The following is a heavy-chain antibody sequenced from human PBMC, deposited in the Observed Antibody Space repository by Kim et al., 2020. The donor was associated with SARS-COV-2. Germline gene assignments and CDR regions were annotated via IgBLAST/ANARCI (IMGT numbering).Heavy chain of an antibody. CDR2: IYSGRNT. V-gene: IGHV3-53*01. CDR3: AKNGFLAAYYAMDV. J-gene: IGHJ6*02. D-gene: IGHD6-25*01. Sequence: GGSLRLSCAASGFTVSSNYMSWVRQAPGKGLEWVSVIYSGRNTYYADSVKGRFTISRDNSKNTLYLQMNNLRVEDTAVYYCAKNGFLAAYYAMDVGGQGT. CDR1: GFTVSSNY.